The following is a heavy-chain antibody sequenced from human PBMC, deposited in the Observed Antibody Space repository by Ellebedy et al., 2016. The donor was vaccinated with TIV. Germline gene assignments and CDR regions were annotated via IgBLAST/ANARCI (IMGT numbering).Heavy chain of an antibody. CDR3: ATDGSYGDYRSPTHAFVF. Sequence: GGSLRLSCAASRFSFSSYWMSWVRQAPGKGLEWVANINRDGSEKHYVDFVKGRFTISRDNAKNSLYLQMNSLRAEDTAVYYCATDGSYGDYRSPTHAFVFWGQGTMVSVAS. V-gene: IGHV3-7*01. CDR1: RFSFSSYW. J-gene: IGHJ3*01. CDR2: INRDGSEK. D-gene: IGHD4-17*01.